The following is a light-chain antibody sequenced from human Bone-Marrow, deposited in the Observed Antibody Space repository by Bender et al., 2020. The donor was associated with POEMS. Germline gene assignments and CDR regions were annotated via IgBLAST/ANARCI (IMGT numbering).Light chain of an antibody. V-gene: IGLV2-14*02. J-gene: IGLJ2*01. Sequence: QSALTQPASVSGSPGQSITISCTGTSSDVGSYNLVSWYQQHPGKAPKLMIYEGSKRPSGVSNRFSGSKSGNTASLTISGLQAEDEADYYCSSYTSITTLGVVFGGGTKLTVL. CDR3: SSYTSITTLGVV. CDR1: SSDVGSYNL. CDR2: EGS.